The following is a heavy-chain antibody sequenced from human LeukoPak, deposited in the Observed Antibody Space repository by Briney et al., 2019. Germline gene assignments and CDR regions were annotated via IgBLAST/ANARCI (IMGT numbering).Heavy chain of an antibody. Sequence: QTGGSLRLSCAASGFTFDDYTMHWVRQAPGKGLEWVSLISWDGGSTYYADSVKGRFTISRDNSKNSLYLQMNSLRTEDTALYYCAKDPGTVTPGYFDLWGRGTLVTVSS. V-gene: IGHV3-43*01. CDR3: AKDPGTVTPGYFDL. D-gene: IGHD4-17*01. CDR1: GFTFDDYT. J-gene: IGHJ2*01. CDR2: ISWDGGST.